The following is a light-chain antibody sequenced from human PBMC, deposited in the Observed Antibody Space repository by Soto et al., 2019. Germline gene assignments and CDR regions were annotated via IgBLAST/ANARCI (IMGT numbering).Light chain of an antibody. J-gene: IGKJ2*02. CDR1: QSIISY. Sequence: DIPMTQSPSSLSASVGDRVTITCRSSQSIISYLNWYQQKAGKAPQLLIYAASSLQSGVPARCSGGGSGTDFTLTISSLQPEDSAIYYCHQTYSGPRTFGQGTKLEIK. CDR3: HQTYSGPRT. V-gene: IGKV1-39*01. CDR2: AAS.